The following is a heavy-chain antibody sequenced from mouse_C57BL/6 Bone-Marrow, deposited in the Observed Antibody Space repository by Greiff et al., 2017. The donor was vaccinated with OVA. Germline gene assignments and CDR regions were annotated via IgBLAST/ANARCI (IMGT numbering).Heavy chain of an antibody. V-gene: IGHV5-6*01. CDR1: GFTFSSYG. Sequence: EVHLVESGGDLVKPGGSLKLSCAASGFTFSSYGMSWVRQTPDKRLEWVATISSGGSYTYYPDSVKGRFTISKDNAKNTLYQRMSRLNAEDTAMYYCARDGGYDRWGQGTLVTVSA. D-gene: IGHD2-2*01. CDR2: ISSGGSYT. CDR3: ARDGGYDR. J-gene: IGHJ3*02.